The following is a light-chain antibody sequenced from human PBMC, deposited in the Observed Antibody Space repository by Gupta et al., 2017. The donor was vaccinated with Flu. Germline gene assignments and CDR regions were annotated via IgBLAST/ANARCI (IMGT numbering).Light chain of an antibody. V-gene: IGKV1D-12*01. J-gene: IGKJ4*01. Sequence: DIQMTQFPSSVSASVGDTVTITCRASQSISSWLAWYQQKPGKAPKLLIYAASHLQSGVPSRFSGSGSGXDFTLTXSSLEAEDFATYYCQQANTFSTFGXGTKVELK. CDR2: AAS. CDR3: QQANTFST. CDR1: QSISSW.